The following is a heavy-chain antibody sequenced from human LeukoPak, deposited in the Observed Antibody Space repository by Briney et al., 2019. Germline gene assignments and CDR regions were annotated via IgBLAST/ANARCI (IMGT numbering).Heavy chain of an antibody. Sequence: SETLSLTCTVSGGSMSPYHWGWIRQPPGKGLEWTGYIYYSGSTDYNPSLNSRVTISVDTSKNQFSLKLSSVTAAATAVYYCAAKSGWRYYFDYWGQGTLVTVSS. V-gene: IGHV4-59*01. J-gene: IGHJ4*02. CDR2: IYYSGST. CDR1: GGSMSPYH. CDR3: AAKSGWRYYFDY. D-gene: IGHD6-19*01.